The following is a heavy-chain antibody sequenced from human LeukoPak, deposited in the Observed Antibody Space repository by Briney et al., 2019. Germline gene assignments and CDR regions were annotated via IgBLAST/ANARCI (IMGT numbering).Heavy chain of an antibody. D-gene: IGHD1-26*01. J-gene: IGHJ4*02. CDR1: GFTFSSYW. V-gene: IGHV3-74*01. CDR2: INSDGSST. Sequence: GGSLRLSCAASGFTFSSYWVTWVRQAPGKGLVWVSRINSDGSSTSYADSVKGRFTISRDNAKNTLYLQMNSLRAEDTAVYYCARVLDGVGATRSFDYWGQGTLVTVSS. CDR3: ARVLDGVGATRSFDY.